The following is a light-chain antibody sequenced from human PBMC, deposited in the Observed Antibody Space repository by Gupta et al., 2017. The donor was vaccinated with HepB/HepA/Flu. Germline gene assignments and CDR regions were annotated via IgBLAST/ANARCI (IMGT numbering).Light chain of an antibody. J-gene: IGKJ1*01. CDR2: SAS. CDR1: QSIATY. V-gene: IGKV1-39*01. Sequence: DIQMTQSPSSLSASVGDRVTITCRASQSIATYLNWYQQRPGTGKAPKLLIFSASNLQSGVPSRFSGSGSGTDFSLTISNLQREDVTTYYCQQGVTTPWTFGQGTKV. CDR3: QQGVTTPWT.